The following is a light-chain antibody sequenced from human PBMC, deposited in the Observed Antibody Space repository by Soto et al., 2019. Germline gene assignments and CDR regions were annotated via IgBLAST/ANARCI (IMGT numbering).Light chain of an antibody. CDR3: QQYNSYPLT. CDR1: QSISSW. CDR2: KAS. V-gene: IGKV1-5*03. Sequence: IQMTQSPSTLSASVGDRVTITCWASQSISSWLAWYQQKPGKAPKLLIYKASSLESGVPSRFSGSGSGTEFTLTISSLQPDDFATYDCQQYNSYPLTFGGGTKVEIK. J-gene: IGKJ4*01.